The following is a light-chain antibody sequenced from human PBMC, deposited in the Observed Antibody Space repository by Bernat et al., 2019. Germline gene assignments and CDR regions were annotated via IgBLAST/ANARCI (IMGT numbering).Light chain of an antibody. CDR1: SSDVGGYNY. CDR3: SSFAGSDNWV. Sequence: QSALTQPPSASGSPGQSVAISCTGTSSDVGGYNYVSWYQQHPGKAPKLLIYEVTQRPSGVPDRFSGSKSGNTASLTVSGLQAEDEADYYCSSFAGSDNWVFGGGTKRTVL. CDR2: EVT. J-gene: IGLJ3*02. V-gene: IGLV2-8*01.